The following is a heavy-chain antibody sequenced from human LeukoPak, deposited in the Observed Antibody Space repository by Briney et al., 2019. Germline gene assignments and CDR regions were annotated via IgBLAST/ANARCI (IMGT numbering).Heavy chain of an antibody. D-gene: IGHD3-16*01. CDR3: AAGGASAS. J-gene: IGHJ5*02. CDR2: ICPGYSGI. CDR1: GCSLTNFW. V-gene: IGHV5-51*01. Sequence: SLGSPMIHWQGFGCSLTNFWIGWVRPIPGKGLEWMGVICPGYSGISYSPAFQGQVTFSVEKSISTASLQWGGLKASDSAMYYCAAGGASASWGQGTLVTVSS.